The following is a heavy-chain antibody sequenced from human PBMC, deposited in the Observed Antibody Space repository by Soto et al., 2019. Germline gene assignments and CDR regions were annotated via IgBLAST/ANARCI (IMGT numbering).Heavy chain of an antibody. J-gene: IGHJ4*02. D-gene: IGHD3-22*01. CDR1: GFAFSNYN. CDR3: ASRYYYDSSGYYYPYYY. Sequence: GGSLRLSCAASGFAFSNYNMNWVRQAPGKGLEWVSSISSSSSTIYYADSVKGRFTISRDNAKNSLYLQMNSLRDEDTAVYYCASRYYYDSSGYYYPYYYWGQGTLVTVSS. V-gene: IGHV3-48*02. CDR2: ISSSSSTI.